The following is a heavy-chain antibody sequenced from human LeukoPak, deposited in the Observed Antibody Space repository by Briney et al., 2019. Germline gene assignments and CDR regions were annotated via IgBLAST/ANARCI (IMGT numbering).Heavy chain of an antibody. J-gene: IGHJ5*02. Sequence: SETLSLTCTVSGGSISNYFWSWIRQPAGKGLEWIERVYASGSTNYNPSLKSRVTMSVDTSKNQFSLELISVTAADTAVYYCAREGVRGVSNWFDLWGQGTLVTVSS. D-gene: IGHD3-10*01. V-gene: IGHV4-4*07. CDR1: GGSISNYF. CDR2: VYASGST. CDR3: AREGVRGVSNWFDL.